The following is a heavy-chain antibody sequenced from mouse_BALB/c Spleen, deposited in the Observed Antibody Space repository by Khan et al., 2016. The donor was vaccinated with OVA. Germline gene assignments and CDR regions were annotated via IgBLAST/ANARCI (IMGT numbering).Heavy chain of an antibody. V-gene: IGHV1-4*01. CDR1: GYTFTTYM. J-gene: IGHJ3*01. CDR3: AREGAYCRCDGWFSY. CDR2: INPSNGYT. Sequence: QVQLKQSGAELARPGASVKMSCKVSGYTFTTYMMYWVKQRPGQGLEWIGYINPSNGYTNYNQKFKDKSTLTADKSASTAYIQLSNRTSDTTAVYYCAREGAYCRCDGWFSYWGQGTLVTVSA. D-gene: IGHD2-14*01.